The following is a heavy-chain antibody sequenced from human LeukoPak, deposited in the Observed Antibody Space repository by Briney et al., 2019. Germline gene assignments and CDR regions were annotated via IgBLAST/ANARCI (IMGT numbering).Heavy chain of an antibody. D-gene: IGHD5-18*01. V-gene: IGHV4-4*09. CDR1: GGSISSYY. CDR2: IYTSGST. J-gene: IGHJ6*03. Sequence: SETLSLTCTVSGGSISSYYWSWIRQPPGKGLEWIGYIYTSGSTNYNPSLKSRVTISVDTSKNHFSLKLSSVTAADAAVYYCARADRGYSFDYYYYYMDVWGKGTTVTVSS. CDR3: ARADRGYSFDYYYYYMDV.